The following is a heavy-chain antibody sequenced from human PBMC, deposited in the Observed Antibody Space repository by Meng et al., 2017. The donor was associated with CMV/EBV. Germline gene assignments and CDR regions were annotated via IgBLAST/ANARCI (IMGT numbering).Heavy chain of an antibody. CDR3: ARGIGDIAFDI. V-gene: IGHV1-2*02. J-gene: IGHJ3*02. Sequence: ASLMVFCKASGYTFTGYYMHWVRQAPGQGLEWMGWINPNSGGTNDAQKFQGRVTMTRDTSISTADMELSRLRSDDTAVYYCARGIGDIAFDIWGQGTMVTVSS. CDR1: GYTFTGYY. D-gene: IGHD5-12*01. CDR2: INPNSGGT.